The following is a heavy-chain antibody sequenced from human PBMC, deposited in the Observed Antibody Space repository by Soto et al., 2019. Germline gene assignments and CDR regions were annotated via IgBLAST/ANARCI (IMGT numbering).Heavy chain of an antibody. CDR2: ISAYNGNT. CDR3: ARVGYYDILTGHFDY. V-gene: IGHV1-18*01. Sequence: ASVKVSCKASGYTFTSYGISWVRQAPGQGLEWMGWISAYNGNTNYAQKLQGRVTMTTDTSTSTAYMELRRLRSDDTAVYYCARVGYYDILTGHFDYWGQGTLVTVSS. D-gene: IGHD3-9*01. J-gene: IGHJ4*02. CDR1: GYTFTSYG.